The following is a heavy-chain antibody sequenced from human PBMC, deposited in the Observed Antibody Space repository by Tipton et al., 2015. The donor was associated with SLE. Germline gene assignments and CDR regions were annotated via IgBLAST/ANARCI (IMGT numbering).Heavy chain of an antibody. CDR3: ARHSILGATLGWFDP. CDR2: ISTSGST. Sequence: TLSLTCTVAGDSISGFYWNWIRQPPGRGLEWIGYISTSGSTFYNPSLKSRVTISIDTSKKQFSLNLGSVTAADTAVYYCARHSILGATLGWFDPWGQGILVIVSS. CDR1: GDSISGFY. J-gene: IGHJ5*02. V-gene: IGHV4-4*08. D-gene: IGHD1-26*01.